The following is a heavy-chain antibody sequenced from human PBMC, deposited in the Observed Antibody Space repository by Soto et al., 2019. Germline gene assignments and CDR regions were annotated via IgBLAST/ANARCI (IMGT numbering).Heavy chain of an antibody. CDR2: IWYDGSNK. Sequence: PGGSLRLSCAASGFTFSSYGMHWVRQAPGKGLEWVAVIWYDGSNKYYAGSVKGRFTISRDNSKNTLYLQMNSLRAEDTAVHYCARAPRYCTNGVCRVIDYWGQGTLVTVSS. J-gene: IGHJ4*02. CDR1: GFTFSSYG. D-gene: IGHD2-8*01. V-gene: IGHV3-33*01. CDR3: ARAPRYCTNGVCRVIDY.